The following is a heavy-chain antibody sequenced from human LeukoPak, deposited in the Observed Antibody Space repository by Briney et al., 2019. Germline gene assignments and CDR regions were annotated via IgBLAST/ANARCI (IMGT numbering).Heavy chain of an antibody. J-gene: IGHJ4*02. CDR2: IIPIFGTA. CDR1: GGTFSSYA. V-gene: IGHV1-69*13. CDR3: ARAYYYDSSAQSTPFDY. Sequence: PVKVSCKASGGTFSSYAISWVRQAPGQGLEWMGGIIPIFGTANYAQKFQGRVTITADESTSTAYMELSSLRSEDTAVYYCARAYYYDSSAQSTPFDYWGQGTLVTVSS. D-gene: IGHD3-22*01.